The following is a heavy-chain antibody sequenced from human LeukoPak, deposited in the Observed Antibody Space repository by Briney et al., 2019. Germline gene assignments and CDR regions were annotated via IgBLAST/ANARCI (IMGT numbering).Heavy chain of an antibody. CDR1: GITVSSTY. CDR2: IYSGGNT. J-gene: IGHJ4*02. CDR3: ASYSLGRQIYFFDY. Sequence: PWESLRLSCAASGITVSSTYMSWVRQAPGKGMEWVSIIYSGGNTNYADSVRGRFSISRDSSKNTLYLQMNSLRAEDTAVYYCASYSLGRQIYFFDYWGQGTLVTVSS. V-gene: IGHV3-66*01. D-gene: IGHD6-13*01.